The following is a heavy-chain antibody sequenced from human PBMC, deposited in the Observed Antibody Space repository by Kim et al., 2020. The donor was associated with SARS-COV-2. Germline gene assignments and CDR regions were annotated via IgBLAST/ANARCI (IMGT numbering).Heavy chain of an antibody. Sequence: FQGRITITADESTSTAYMELSSLRSEDTAVYYCARYMRRGGSYWNDAFDIWGQGTMVTVSS. J-gene: IGHJ3*02. D-gene: IGHD1-26*01. CDR3: ARYMRRGGSYWNDAFDI. V-gene: IGHV1-69*01.